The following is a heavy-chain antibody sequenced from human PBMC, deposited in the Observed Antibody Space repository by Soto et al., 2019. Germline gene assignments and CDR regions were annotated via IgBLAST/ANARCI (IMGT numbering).Heavy chain of an antibody. CDR2: IRFSSGAT. CDR3: ARNGGGLAY. V-gene: IGHV3-23*01. D-gene: IGHD3-16*01. Sequence: EVRLLESGGGLVQPGGSLRLSCAASGFTFNNNDMIWVRQAPGKGLEWVSGIRFSSGATYYTDFVKGRFTISGDYSKNTLYLEMNSLRVEDTAVYDCARNGGGLAYWGQGTLVTVSS. J-gene: IGHJ4*02. CDR1: GFTFNNND.